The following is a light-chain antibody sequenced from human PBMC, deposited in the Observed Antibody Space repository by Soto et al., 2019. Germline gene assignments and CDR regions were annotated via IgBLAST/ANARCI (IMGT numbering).Light chain of an antibody. CDR3: GSRLV. J-gene: IGLJ2*01. CDR1: RSDIDGYNY. Sequence: QSALTQPASVSGSPGQSITISCTETRSDIDGYNYVSWYQQYPGKAPKLLIFDVTNRPSGVSNRFSGSKSANTASLTISGLQAEDEADYYRGSRLVFGGGTKLTVL. V-gene: IGLV2-14*01. CDR2: DVT.